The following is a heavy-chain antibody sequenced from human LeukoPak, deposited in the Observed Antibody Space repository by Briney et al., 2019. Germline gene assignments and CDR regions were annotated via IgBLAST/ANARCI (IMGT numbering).Heavy chain of an antibody. V-gene: IGHV4-39*07. D-gene: IGHD3-22*01. CDR1: GGSISSSSYY. CDR2: IHYRGIT. CDR3: ARVVYDSSTYPKSYFDF. Sequence: SETLSLTCTVSGGSISSSSYYWGWIRQPPGKGLEWIGSIHYRGITYYNPSLKSRVTISVDTSKNQFSLKLSSVTAADTAVYYCARVVYDSSTYPKSYFDFWGQGTLVTVSS. J-gene: IGHJ4*02.